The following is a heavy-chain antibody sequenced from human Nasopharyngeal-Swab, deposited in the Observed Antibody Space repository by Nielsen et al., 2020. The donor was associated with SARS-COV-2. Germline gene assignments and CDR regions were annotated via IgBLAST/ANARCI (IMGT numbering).Heavy chain of an antibody. D-gene: IGHD6-19*01. CDR2: ISWNSGSI. V-gene: IGHV3-9*01. Sequence: GGSLRLSCAASGFTFDDYATHWVRQAPGKGLEWVSGISWNSGSIGYADSVKGRFTISRDNAKNSLYLQMNSLRAEDTALYYCAKETDLGSSFDYWGQGTLVTVSS. CDR3: AKETDLGSSFDY. CDR1: GFTFDDYA. J-gene: IGHJ4*02.